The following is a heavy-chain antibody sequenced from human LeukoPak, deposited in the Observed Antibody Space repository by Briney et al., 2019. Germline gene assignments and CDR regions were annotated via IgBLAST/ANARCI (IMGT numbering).Heavy chain of an antibody. V-gene: IGHV3-30*04. Sequence: GGSLRLSCAASGFTFSSYAMHWVRQAPGKGLEWVAVISYDGSNKYYADSVKGRFTISRDNSKNTLYLQMNSLRAEDTAVYYCARDGEWELRTLDYWGREPWSPSPQ. D-gene: IGHD1-26*01. CDR2: ISYDGSNK. J-gene: IGHJ4*02. CDR3: ARDGEWELRTLDY. CDR1: GFTFSSYA.